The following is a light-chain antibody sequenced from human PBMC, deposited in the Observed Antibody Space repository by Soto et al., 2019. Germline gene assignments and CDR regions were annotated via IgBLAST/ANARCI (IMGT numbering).Light chain of an antibody. V-gene: IGKV3-20*01. CDR2: GAS. CDR3: QQYGSSLWT. CDR1: QSVSSSY. J-gene: IGKJ1*01. Sequence: EIVLTQSPGTLSLSPGERATLSCRASQSVSSSYLAWYQQKPGQAPRLLSYGASSRATGMPDRFSGSGSGTDFTLTISRLETEDFAVYYCQQYGSSLWTFGQGNKVEIK.